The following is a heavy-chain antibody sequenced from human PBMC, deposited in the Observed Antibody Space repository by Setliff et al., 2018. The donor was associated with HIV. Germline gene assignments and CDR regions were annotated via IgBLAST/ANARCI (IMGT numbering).Heavy chain of an antibody. CDR3: ARKLRPGHGVDV. J-gene: IGHJ6*02. CDR1: GFTFDDYA. Sequence: PGGSLRLSCAAPGFTFDDYAMHWVRQAPGKGLEWVSGITWNSGSIAYADSVKGRFTISRDNAKNSMDLQMNSLRAEDTAIYYCARKLRPGHGVDVWGQGTTVTVSS. V-gene: IGHV3-9*01. D-gene: IGHD3-10*01. CDR2: ITWNSGSI.